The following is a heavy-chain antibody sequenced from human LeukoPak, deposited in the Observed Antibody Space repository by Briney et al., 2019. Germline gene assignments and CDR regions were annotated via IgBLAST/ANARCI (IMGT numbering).Heavy chain of an antibody. Sequence: GGSLRLSCAASGFTVSTNYMSWVRQAPGKGLEWVSVIYSGGGTYYADSVKGRFTISRDNSKNTLYLQMNSLRAEDTAVYYCARDAGGYGMDVWGQGTTVTVSS. CDR2: IYSGGGT. D-gene: IGHD2-8*02. J-gene: IGHJ6*02. CDR3: ARDAGGYGMDV. CDR1: GFTVSTNY. V-gene: IGHV3-66*01.